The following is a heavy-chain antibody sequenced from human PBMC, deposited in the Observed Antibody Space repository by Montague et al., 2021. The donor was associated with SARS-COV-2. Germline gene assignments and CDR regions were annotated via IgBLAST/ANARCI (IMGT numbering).Heavy chain of an antibody. J-gene: IGHJ4*02. V-gene: IGHV2-70*01. CDR3: ARSYGTTVVTRAFDY. CDR2: IDWDDDK. D-gene: IGHD4-23*01. CDR1: GFSLSSSGMC. Sequence: PALVKPTQTLTLTCTFSGFSLSSSGMCVSWTRQPPGKALEWLTLIDWDDDKYYSTSLKTRLTIPKDASKNQVVLTMTNMDPVDTATYYCARSYGTTVVTRAFDYWGQGTLVTGSS.